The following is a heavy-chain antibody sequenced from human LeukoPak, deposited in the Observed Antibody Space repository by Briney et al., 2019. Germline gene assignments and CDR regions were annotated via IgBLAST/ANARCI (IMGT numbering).Heavy chain of an antibody. Sequence: TSETLSLTCAVYGGSFSGYYWSWIRQPPGKGLEWIGEINHSGSTNYNPSLKSRVTISVDTSKNQFSLKLSSVTAADTAVYYCAMARRWLQGWFDPWGQGTLVTVSS. CDR3: AMARRWLQGWFDP. J-gene: IGHJ5*02. V-gene: IGHV4-34*01. CDR2: INHSGST. CDR1: GGSFSGYY. D-gene: IGHD5-24*01.